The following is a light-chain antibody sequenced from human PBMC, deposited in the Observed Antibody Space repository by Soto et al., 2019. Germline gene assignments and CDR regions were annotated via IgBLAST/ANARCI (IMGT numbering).Light chain of an antibody. Sequence: QSVLTQPPSASGSPGQWVTISCTGTSSDVGGDNFVYWYQQHPGKAPKLMIFGVNKRPSGVPDRFSGCKSGNTASLTVSGLQAEDDGGYYCSSCPGTPVVFGRGTKLTVL. V-gene: IGLV2-8*01. CDR2: GVN. J-gene: IGLJ2*01. CDR3: SSCPGTPVV. CDR1: SSDVGGDNF.